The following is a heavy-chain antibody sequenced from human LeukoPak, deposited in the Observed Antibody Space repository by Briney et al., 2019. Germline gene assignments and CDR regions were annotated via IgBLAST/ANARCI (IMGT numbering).Heavy chain of an antibody. D-gene: IGHD2-2*01. CDR1: GFTFSSYA. J-gene: IGHJ4*02. V-gene: IGHV3-23*01. CDR2: ISGNAGNT. CDR3: AKGRCSSTSCYDDY. Sequence: GGSLRLSCAASGFTFSSYAMSWVRQAPGKGLEWASGISGNAGNTYYADSVKGRFTISRDNSKNTLYLQMNSLRAEDTAVYYCAKGRCSSTSCYDDYSGQGTLVTVSS.